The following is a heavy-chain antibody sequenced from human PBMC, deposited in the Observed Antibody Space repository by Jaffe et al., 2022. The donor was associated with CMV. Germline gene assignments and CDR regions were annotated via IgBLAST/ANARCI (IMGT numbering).Heavy chain of an antibody. J-gene: IGHJ4*02. Sequence: EVQLVESGGGLVQPGGSLRLSCAGSGFTFSSYEMNWVRQAPGKGLEWVSYINSGGSTIYYADSVKGRFTISRDNAKNSLYLQMNSLRAEDTAVYYCARDVHNNIVGATLGDYWGQGTLVTVSS. V-gene: IGHV3-48*03. CDR1: GFTFSSYE. D-gene: IGHD1-26*01. CDR2: INSGGSTI. CDR3: ARDVHNNIVGATLGDY.